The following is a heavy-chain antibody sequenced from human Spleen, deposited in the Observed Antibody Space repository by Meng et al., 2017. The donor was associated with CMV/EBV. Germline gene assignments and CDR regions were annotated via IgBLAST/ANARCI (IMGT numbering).Heavy chain of an antibody. V-gene: IGHV4-31*03. CDR3: ARDTPAGGTKY. CDR1: GDYISSGCYY. Sequence: CTVSGDYISSGCYYWSWIRQRPGKGLEWIGYIYYTGSTSYTPSLKSRVIMSVDTSKNHFSLNLTSVTAADTAVYYCARDTPAGGTKYWGQGTLVTVSS. J-gene: IGHJ4*02. D-gene: IGHD6-13*01. CDR2: IYYTGST.